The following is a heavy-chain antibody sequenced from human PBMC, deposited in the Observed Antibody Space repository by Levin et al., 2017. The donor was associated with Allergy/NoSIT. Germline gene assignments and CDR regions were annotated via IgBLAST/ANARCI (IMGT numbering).Heavy chain of an antibody. Sequence: SQTLSLTCTVSGGSISSSSYYWGWIRQPPGKGLEWIGSIYYSGSTYYNPSLKSRVTISVDTSKNQFSLKLSSVTAADTAVYYCARTRYCSSTSCYDGGYYFDYWGQGTLVTVSS. CDR3: ARTRYCSSTSCYDGGYYFDY. V-gene: IGHV4-39*01. CDR1: GGSISSSSYY. D-gene: IGHD2-2*01. J-gene: IGHJ4*02. CDR2: IYYSGST.